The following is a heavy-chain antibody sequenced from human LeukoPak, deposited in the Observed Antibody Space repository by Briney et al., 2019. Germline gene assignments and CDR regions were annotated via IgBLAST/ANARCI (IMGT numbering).Heavy chain of an antibody. CDR2: IYYSGNT. V-gene: IGHV4-39*01. CDR3: ARHRSGGYSYGVLDY. D-gene: IGHD5-18*01. J-gene: IGHJ4*02. CDR1: GGSISSGDYY. Sequence: SETPSLTCTVSGGSISSGDYYWSWIRQPPEKGLEWIGSIYYSGNTYYNPSLKSRVTISVDTSKNQFSLKLSSVTAADTAVYYCARHRSGGYSYGVLDYWGQGTLVTVSS.